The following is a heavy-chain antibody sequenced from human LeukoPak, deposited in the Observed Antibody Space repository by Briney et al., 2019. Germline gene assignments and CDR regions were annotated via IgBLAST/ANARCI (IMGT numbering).Heavy chain of an antibody. CDR2: IIPIFGTA. J-gene: IGHJ4*02. V-gene: IGHV1-69*01. CDR1: GGTFSSYA. Sequence: GSSVKVACKASGGTFSSYAISWVRQAPGQGLEWMGGIIPIFGTANYAQKFQGRVTITADESTSTAYMELSSLRSEDTAVYYCARGKYYDFWSGYWGRSYYFDYWGQGTLVTVSS. CDR3: ARGKYYDFWSGYWGRSYYFDY. D-gene: IGHD3-3*01.